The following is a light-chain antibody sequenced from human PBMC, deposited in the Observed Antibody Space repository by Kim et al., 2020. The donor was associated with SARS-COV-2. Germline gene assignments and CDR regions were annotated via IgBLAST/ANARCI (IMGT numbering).Light chain of an antibody. Sequence: ARALAASDAVQRDSSRSENVHWYQQTPGQAPVLVSYECSSRRAGNPEGFSGSISGNTATLTVSRAQAEDDADCYCRVCDSSTDEVFGGGTQLTVL. CDR1: SSRSEN. J-gene: IGLJ2*01. CDR2: ECS. CDR3: RVCDSSTDEV. V-gene: IGLV3-9*01.